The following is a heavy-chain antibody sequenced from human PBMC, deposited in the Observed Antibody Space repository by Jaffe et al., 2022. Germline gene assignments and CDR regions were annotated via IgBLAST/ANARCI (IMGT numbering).Heavy chain of an antibody. D-gene: IGHD5-12*01. V-gene: IGHV4-59*01. Sequence: QVQLQESGPGLVKPSETLSLTCTVSGGSISSYYWSWIRQPPGKGLEWVGYIYYSGSTNYNPSLKSRVTISVDTSKNQFSLKLSSVTAADTAVYYCARDKGGVDGYDMYYFDYWGQGTLVTVSS. J-gene: IGHJ4*02. CDR1: GGSISSYY. CDR3: ARDKGGVDGYDMYYFDY. CDR2: IYYSGST.